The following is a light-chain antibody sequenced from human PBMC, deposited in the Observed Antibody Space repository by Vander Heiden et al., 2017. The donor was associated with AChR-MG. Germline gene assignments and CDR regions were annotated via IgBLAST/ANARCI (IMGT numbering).Light chain of an antibody. V-gene: IGKV3-11*01. J-gene: IGKJ4*01. Sequence: DIVLTQSPATLSLSPGERATLPCRASQNVSIYLAWYQQNPGQAPRLRIYDASNRATDIPARFSGSGSGTDFTLTIGSLEPEDFAVYYCQQRYYWTPTFGGGTKVEIK. CDR2: DAS. CDR3: QQRYYWTPT. CDR1: QNVSIY.